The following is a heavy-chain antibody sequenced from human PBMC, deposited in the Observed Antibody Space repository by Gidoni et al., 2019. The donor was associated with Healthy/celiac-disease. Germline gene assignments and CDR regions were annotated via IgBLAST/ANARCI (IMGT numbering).Heavy chain of an antibody. Sequence: QMQLQESGPGLVKPAATLSPTCTVPGGTLSSSSYYWGWIRKTPGKGLGLIGSIYYSGSTSYNPSLKSRVTISVDTSKNPFSRKLSSVTAAVAAVYYCASLYYDSSGYYGNGGYWVQGTLVTVFS. D-gene: IGHD3-22*01. CDR2: IYYSGST. J-gene: IGHJ4*02. CDR1: GGTLSSSSYY. CDR3: ASLYYDSSGYYGNGGY. V-gene: IGHV4-39*01.